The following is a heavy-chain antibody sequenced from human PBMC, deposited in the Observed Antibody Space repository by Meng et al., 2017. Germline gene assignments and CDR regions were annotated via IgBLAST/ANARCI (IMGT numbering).Heavy chain of an antibody. J-gene: IGHJ4*02. CDR2: IYYSGST. Sequence: QLQLQESDPGLVKPSETLSLTCIVSGDSISSSSDYWGWIRQPPGKGLEWIGSIYYSGSTYYNPSLKSRVTISVDTSKNQFSLKLSSVTAADTAVYYCARRDYFDYWGQGTLVTVSS. CDR1: GDSISSSSDY. V-gene: IGHV4-39*01. CDR3: ARRDYFDY.